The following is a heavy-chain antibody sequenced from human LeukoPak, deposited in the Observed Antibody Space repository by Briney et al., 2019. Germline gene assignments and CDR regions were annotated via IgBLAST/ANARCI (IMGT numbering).Heavy chain of an antibody. CDR2: ISTSSSTI. J-gene: IGHJ4*02. CDR3: ARGWWFDY. Sequence: PGGSLRLSCAASGFTFSTYSMNWVRQAPGKGLDWVSYISTSSSTIYYADSVKGRFTISRDNAKNSLSLEMNSLRAEDTAVYYCARGWWFDYWGQGTLVTVSS. CDR1: GFTFSTYS. V-gene: IGHV3-48*04. D-gene: IGHD2-15*01.